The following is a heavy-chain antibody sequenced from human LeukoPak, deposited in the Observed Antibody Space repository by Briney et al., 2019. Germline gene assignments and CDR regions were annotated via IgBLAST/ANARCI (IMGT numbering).Heavy chain of an antibody. J-gene: IGHJ4*02. Sequence: PGGSLRPACVVSGFTVSSNYMSWVRQAPGKGLEWVSVMYSAGFTYYADSVKGRFTISRDNAKNSLYLQMNSLRAEDTAVYYCARAPYGDYVDYWGQGTLVTVSS. CDR3: ARAPYGDYVDY. CDR1: GFTVSSNY. CDR2: MYSAGFT. D-gene: IGHD4-17*01. V-gene: IGHV3-53*01.